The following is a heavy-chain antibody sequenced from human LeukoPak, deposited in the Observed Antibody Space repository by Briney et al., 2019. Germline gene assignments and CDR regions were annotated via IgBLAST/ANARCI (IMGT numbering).Heavy chain of an antibody. CDR3: ARVPAGVIGMKDAFDI. CDR1: GFTFSSYN. D-gene: IGHD3-16*02. CDR2: ISGSSSYI. Sequence: SGGSLRLSCAASGFTFSSYNMNWVRQAPGKGLEWVSSISGSSSYIYYADSVKGRFTISRHNAKNTLYLQMNSLRAEDTAVYYCARVPAGVIGMKDAFDIWGQGTMVTVSS. J-gene: IGHJ3*02. V-gene: IGHV3-21*01.